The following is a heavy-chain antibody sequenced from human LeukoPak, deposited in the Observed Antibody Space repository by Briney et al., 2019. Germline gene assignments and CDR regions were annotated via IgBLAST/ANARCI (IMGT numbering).Heavy chain of an antibody. J-gene: IGHJ2*01. CDR3: ARAGGSFYWYFDL. V-gene: IGHV4-30-4*08. Sequence: SQTLSLTCTVSGGSISSGDYYWSWIRQPPGKGLEWIGYIYYSGSTYYNPSLKSRVTISVDTSKNQFSLKLSSVTAADTAVYYCARAGGSFYWYFDLWGRGTLVTVSS. CDR2: IYYSGST. CDR1: GGSISSGDYY. D-gene: IGHD1-26*01.